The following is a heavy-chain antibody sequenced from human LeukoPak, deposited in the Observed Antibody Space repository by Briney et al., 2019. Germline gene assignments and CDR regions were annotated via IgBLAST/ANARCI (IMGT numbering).Heavy chain of an antibody. CDR1: GGSISSTNW. J-gene: IGHJ4*02. V-gene: IGHV4-4*02. Sequence: SETLSLTCGVSGGSISSTNWWTWVRQPPGEGLEWIGEVHLSGRTNYNPSLESRVTMSVDMSENHISLKLTSVTATDTAVYYCAREGGPYRPLDYSGQGTLVTVSS. CDR3: AREGGPYRPLDY. CDR2: VHLSGRT.